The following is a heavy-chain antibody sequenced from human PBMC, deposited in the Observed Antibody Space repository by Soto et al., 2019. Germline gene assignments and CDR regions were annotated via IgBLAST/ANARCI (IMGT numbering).Heavy chain of an antibody. J-gene: IGHJ3*02. CDR3: ARAGLTSPTPLKPQWEVSDAFDI. Sequence: GASVKVSCKASGGTFSSYAISWVRQAPGQGLEWMGGIIPIFGTANYAQKFQGRVTITADESTSTAYMELSSLRSEDTAVYYCARAGLTSPTPLKPQWEVSDAFDIWGQGTMVTVSS. D-gene: IGHD1-26*01. CDR1: GGTFSSYA. CDR2: IIPIFGTA. V-gene: IGHV1-69*13.